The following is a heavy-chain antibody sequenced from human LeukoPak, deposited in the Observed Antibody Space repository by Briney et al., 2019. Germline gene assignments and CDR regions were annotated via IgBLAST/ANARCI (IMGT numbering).Heavy chain of an antibody. V-gene: IGHV4-59*01. Sequence: SETLSLTCTVSGGSISSYYWSWIRQPPGKGLEWIGYIYYSGSTNYNPSLKSRVTISVDTSKNQFSLKLSSVTAADTAVYYCARAGPFDHQWIDYWGQGTLVTVSS. CDR1: GGSISSYY. CDR3: ARAGPFDHQWIDY. D-gene: IGHD3-9*01. J-gene: IGHJ4*02. CDR2: IYYSGST.